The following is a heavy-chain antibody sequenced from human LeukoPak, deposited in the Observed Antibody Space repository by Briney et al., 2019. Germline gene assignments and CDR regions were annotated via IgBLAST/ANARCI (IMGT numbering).Heavy chain of an antibody. D-gene: IGHD3-22*01. CDR3: ARDHYDSSGYTYYYYGMDV. Sequence: GGSLRLSCAASGFTVSSNYMSWVRQAPGKVLEWVSVIYSGGSTYYADSVKGRFTISRHNSKNTLYLQMNGLRAEDTAVYYCARDHYDSSGYTYYYYGMDVWGQGTTVTVSS. V-gene: IGHV3-53*04. CDR1: GFTVSSNY. J-gene: IGHJ6*02. CDR2: IYSGGST.